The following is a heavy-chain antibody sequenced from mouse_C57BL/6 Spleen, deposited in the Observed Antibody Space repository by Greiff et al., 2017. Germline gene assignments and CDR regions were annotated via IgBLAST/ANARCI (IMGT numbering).Heavy chain of an antibody. CDR2: IYPGDGDT. Sequence: VQLQESGPELVKPGASVKISCKASGYAFSSSWLNWVKQRPGKGLEWIGRIYPGDGDTNYNGKFKGKATLTADQSSSTAYMQLSSLTSEDAAVYFCARSGITTVNFDYWGQGTTLTVSS. CDR1: GYAFSSSW. D-gene: IGHD1-1*01. V-gene: IGHV1-82*01. J-gene: IGHJ2*01. CDR3: ARSGITTVNFDY.